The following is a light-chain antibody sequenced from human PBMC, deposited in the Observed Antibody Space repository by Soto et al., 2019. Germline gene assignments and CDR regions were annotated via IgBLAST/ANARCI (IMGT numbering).Light chain of an antibody. V-gene: IGLV2-14*01. CDR1: SSDLGDYDY. Sequence: QSALAQPASVSGSPGQSITISCTGTSSDLGDYDYVSWYQQYPGKAPKLVISDVSNRPSGVSNRFSGSKSGNTASLTISGLQAEDEADYSCSSYTSSGTLVFGTGTKLTVL. CDR2: DVS. CDR3: SSYTSSGTLV. J-gene: IGLJ1*01.